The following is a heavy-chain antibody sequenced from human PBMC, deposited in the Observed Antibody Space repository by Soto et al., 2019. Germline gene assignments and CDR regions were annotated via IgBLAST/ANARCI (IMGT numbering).Heavy chain of an antibody. Sequence: GASVKVSCKASGYTFTSYGISWVRQAPGQGLEWMGWISAYNGNTNYAQKLQGRVTMTTDTSTSTAYMELRSLRSDDTAVYYCARDSPVYSGYDPSRPYFAYWGQGTLVTVSS. D-gene: IGHD5-12*01. J-gene: IGHJ4*02. V-gene: IGHV1-18*01. CDR3: ARDSPVYSGYDPSRPYFAY. CDR2: ISAYNGNT. CDR1: GYTFTSYG.